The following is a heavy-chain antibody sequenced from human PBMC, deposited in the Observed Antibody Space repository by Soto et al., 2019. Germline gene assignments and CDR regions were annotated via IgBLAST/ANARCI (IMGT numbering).Heavy chain of an antibody. J-gene: IGHJ4*02. Sequence: KSSETLSLTCAVYGGSFSAYYWSWVRQPPGKGLEWIGEIIHSESTKYNPSLKSRISMSVDTSKNQFSLILSSVSAADTAVYYCARDAIRGSAAMKTYWGLGTLVTSPQ. CDR2: IIHSEST. CDR1: GGSFSAYY. V-gene: IGHV4-34*10. CDR3: ARDAIRGSAAMKTY.